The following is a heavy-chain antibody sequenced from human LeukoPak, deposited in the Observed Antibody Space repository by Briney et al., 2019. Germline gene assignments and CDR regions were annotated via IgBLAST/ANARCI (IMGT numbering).Heavy chain of an antibody. CDR1: GYTFTSYG. J-gene: IGHJ5*02. CDR2: ISAYNGNT. D-gene: IGHD3-9*01. Sequence: ASVKVSCKASGYTFTSYGISWVRQAPGQGLEWMGWISAYNGNTNYAPKLQGRVTMTTDTSTSTAYMELRSLRSDDTAVYYCARDRKGLHEVPYYDILTGYYPNWFDPWGQGTLVTVSS. CDR3: ARDRKGLHEVPYYDILTGYYPNWFDP. V-gene: IGHV1-18*01.